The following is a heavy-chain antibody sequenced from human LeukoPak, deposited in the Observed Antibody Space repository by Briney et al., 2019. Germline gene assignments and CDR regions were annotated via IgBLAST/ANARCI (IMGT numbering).Heavy chain of an antibody. Sequence: PGGSLRLSCAASGFTFSSYGMHWVRQAPAKGREWVAVIWYDGSNKYYADSVRGRFTISRDNSKNTLYLQMNSLRAEDTAVYYCARDHSSGWYSDYFDYWGQGTLVTVSS. CDR3: ARDHSSGWYSDYFDY. J-gene: IGHJ4*02. CDR2: IWYDGSNK. D-gene: IGHD6-19*01. CDR1: GFTFSSYG. V-gene: IGHV3-33*08.